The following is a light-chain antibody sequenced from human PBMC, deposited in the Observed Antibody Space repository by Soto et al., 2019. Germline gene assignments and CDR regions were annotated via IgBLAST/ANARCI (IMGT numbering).Light chain of an antibody. Sequence: EIVRTQSPATLSVSPGERATLSCRASQSVSSNLAWYQQKPGQAPRLLIYGASTRATGIPARFSGSGSGTEFTLTISILKSEDYACYYYQQYNNWSPPLTFGGGTKVEIK. CDR2: GAS. V-gene: IGKV3-15*01. J-gene: IGKJ4*01. CDR1: QSVSSN. CDR3: QQYNNWSPPLT.